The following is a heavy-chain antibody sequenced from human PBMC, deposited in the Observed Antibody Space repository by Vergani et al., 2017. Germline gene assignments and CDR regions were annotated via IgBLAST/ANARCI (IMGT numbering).Heavy chain of an antibody. V-gene: IGHV3-21*01. J-gene: IGHJ4*02. D-gene: IGHD5-18*01. CDR1: GFTFSSYS. CDR2: ISSSSSYI. CDR3: APSDLGTAMADFDY. Sequence: EVQLVESGGGLVKPGGSLSLSCAASGFTFSSYSMNWVRQAPGKGLEWVSSISSSSSYIYYADSVKGRFTISRDNAKNSLYLQMNSLRAEDTAVYYCAPSDLGTAMADFDYWGQGTLVTVSS.